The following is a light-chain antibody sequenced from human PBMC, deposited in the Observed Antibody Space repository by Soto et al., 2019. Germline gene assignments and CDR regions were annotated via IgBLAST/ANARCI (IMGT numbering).Light chain of an antibody. J-gene: IGLJ3*02. CDR1: SSDSGGYNY. Sequence: QSALTQPASVSGSPGQSITISCTGPSSDSGGYNYVSWYQQHPGRAPKLMIYEVSNRPSGVSNRFSGSKSGNTASLTISGLQAEDEADYYCCSYTTTNTLVFGGGTKLTVL. CDR3: CSYTTTNTLV. CDR2: EVS. V-gene: IGLV2-14*01.